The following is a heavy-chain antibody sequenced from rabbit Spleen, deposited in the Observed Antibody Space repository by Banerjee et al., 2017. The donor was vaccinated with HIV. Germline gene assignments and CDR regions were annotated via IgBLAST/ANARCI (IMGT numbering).Heavy chain of an antibody. CDR3: ARDTASSFSSYGMDL. D-gene: IGHD6-1*01. CDR2: IDGSSSDFT. CDR1: GFSFSSSDY. J-gene: IGHJ6*01. V-gene: IGHV1S40*01. Sequence: QSLEESGGDLVKPGASLTLTCTASGFSFSSSDYMCWVRQAPGKGLEWISCIDGSSSDFTYSATWAKGRFTCSKTSSTTVTLQMTSLTVADTATYFCARDTASSFSSYGMDLWGPGPSSPS.